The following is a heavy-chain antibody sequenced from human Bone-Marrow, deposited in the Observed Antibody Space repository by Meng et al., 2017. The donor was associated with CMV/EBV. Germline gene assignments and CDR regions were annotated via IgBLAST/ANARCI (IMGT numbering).Heavy chain of an antibody. J-gene: IGHJ6*02. CDR2: IYSGGST. CDR3: ARGKRLRFWRSAEVGSYLDV. CDR1: GFTVSSNY. V-gene: IGHV3-53*05. Sequence: GESLKISCAASGFTVSSNYMSWVRQAPGKGLEWVSVIYSGGSTYYADSVKGRFTISRDNSKNTLYHQMNSLRAEDKAVYYCARGKRLRFWRSAEVGSYLDVWGQGTTVTVSS. D-gene: IGHD3-3*01.